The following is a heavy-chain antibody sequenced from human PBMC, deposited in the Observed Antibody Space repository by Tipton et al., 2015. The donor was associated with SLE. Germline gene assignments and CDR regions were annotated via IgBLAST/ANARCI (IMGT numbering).Heavy chain of an antibody. D-gene: IGHD2-15*01. CDR1: GGSISSGSYY. CDR2: IYTSGST. V-gene: IGHV4-61*09. CDR3: ARGVVVAALET. J-gene: IGHJ4*02. Sequence: TLSLTCTVSGGSISSGSYYWSWIRQHAGKGLEWIGHIYTSGSTKYNPSLKSRVTISVDTSKNQFSLKLSSVTAADTAVYYCARGVVVAALETWGQGTLVTVSS.